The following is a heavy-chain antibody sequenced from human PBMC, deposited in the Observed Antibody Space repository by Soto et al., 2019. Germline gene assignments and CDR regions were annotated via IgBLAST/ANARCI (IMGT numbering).Heavy chain of an antibody. CDR1: GGSISSGGYY. V-gene: IGHV4-31*03. D-gene: IGHD3-22*01. CDR2: IYYSGST. CDR3: ARDAAASYSDSSGYYFDY. J-gene: IGHJ4*02. Sequence: QVQLQESGPGLVKPSQTLSLTCTVSGGSISSGGYYWTWIRQHPGKGPEWIGYIYYSGSTYYNPSLKSRVTISLDTSKNQFSLKLSSVTAADTAVYYCARDAAASYSDSSGYYFDYWGQGTLVTVSS.